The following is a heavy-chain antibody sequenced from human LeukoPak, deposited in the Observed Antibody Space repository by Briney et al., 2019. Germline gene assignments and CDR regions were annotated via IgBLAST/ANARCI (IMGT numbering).Heavy chain of an antibody. J-gene: IGHJ4*02. V-gene: IGHV1-69*05. CDR1: GGTFSSHA. CDR2: INPIFHTP. CDR3: ARGRTTGEFDY. D-gene: IGHD4-11*01. Sequence: SVKVSCKASGGTFSSHAISWVRQAPGQGLEWMGVINPIFHTPTYAKKFQGRLTITKDESMSTASMDLSSLISDDTAVYYCARGRTTGEFDYRGQGTLVTVSS.